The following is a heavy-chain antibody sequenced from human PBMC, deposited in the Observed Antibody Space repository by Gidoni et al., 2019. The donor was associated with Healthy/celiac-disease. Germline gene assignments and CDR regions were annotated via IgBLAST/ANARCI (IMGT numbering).Heavy chain of an antibody. CDR1: GYTFTSYG. J-gene: IGHJ3*02. CDR2: ISAYNGNT. V-gene: IGHV1-18*01. CDR3: ARVHYYDSSMVPAFDI. D-gene: IGHD3-22*01. Sequence: QVQLVQSGAEVKKPGASVTVSCKASGYTFTSYGISWVRQAPGQGLEWMGWISAYNGNTNYAQKLQGRVTMTTDTSTSTAYMELRSLRSDDTAVYYCARVHYYDSSMVPAFDIWGQGTMVTVSS.